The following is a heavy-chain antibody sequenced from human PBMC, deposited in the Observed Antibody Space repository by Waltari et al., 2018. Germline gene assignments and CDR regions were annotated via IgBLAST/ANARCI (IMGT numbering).Heavy chain of an antibody. D-gene: IGHD2-2*01. CDR3: ARVSYCSSTSCYRALDY. CDR1: GRSIRSHY. CDR2: IYYSGST. V-gene: IGHV4-59*11. Sequence: QVQLQESGPGLVKPSETLSLTCTVSGRSIRSHYWSWIRQPPGKGLEWIGYIYYSGSTNYNPSLKSRVTISVDTSKNQFSLKLSSVTAADTAVYYCARVSYCSSTSCYRALDYWGQGTLVTVSS. J-gene: IGHJ4*02.